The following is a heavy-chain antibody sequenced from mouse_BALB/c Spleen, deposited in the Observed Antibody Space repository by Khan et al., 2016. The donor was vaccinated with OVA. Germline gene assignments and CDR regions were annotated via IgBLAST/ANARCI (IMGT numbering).Heavy chain of an antibody. CDR3: TRLAYYYDSEGFAY. J-gene: IGHJ3*01. Sequence: EVKLLESGGDLVKPGGSLKLSCAASGFTFSTYGMSWVRQAPDKRLEWVATVSTGGSYTYYPDSVKGRFTISRDNAKNTLYLQMSGLRSEDTAMVYCTRLAYYYDSEGFAYWGQGTLVTVSA. CDR2: VSTGGSYT. CDR1: GFTFSTYG. V-gene: IGHV5-6*01. D-gene: IGHD1-1*01.